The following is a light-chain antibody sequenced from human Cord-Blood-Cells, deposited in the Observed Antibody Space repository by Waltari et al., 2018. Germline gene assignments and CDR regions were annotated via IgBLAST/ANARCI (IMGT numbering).Light chain of an antibody. J-gene: IGLJ3*02. CDR2: EGS. CDR1: CSDVGSYNL. CDR3: CSYAGSSTWV. Sequence: QSALTQPASVSGSPGQSIPISCPGTCSDVGSYNLVSWYQQHTGNAPKLMIYEGSKRPSVFSTRFSGSKSGNTASLTISGLQAEDEADYYCCSYAGSSTWVFGGGTKLTVL. V-gene: IGLV2-23*01.